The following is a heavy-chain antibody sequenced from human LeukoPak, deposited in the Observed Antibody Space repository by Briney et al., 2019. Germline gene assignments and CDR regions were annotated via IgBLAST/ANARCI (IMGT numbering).Heavy chain of an antibody. V-gene: IGHV3-66*01. CDR2: IYSGGNT. Sequence: GGSLRLSCAASGFTVSRNYMSWVRQAPGKGLGWVSIIYSGGNTRYAEAVKGRFTISRDNSNNTVYLQMNSLRDEDTAVYYCVREKTLRLLLTRDAFDSWGQGTMVSVSS. D-gene: IGHD3-22*01. CDR1: GFTVSRNY. J-gene: IGHJ3*02. CDR3: VREKTLRLLLTRDAFDS.